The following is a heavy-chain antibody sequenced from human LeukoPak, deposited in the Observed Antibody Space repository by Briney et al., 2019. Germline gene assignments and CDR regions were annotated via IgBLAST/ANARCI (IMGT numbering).Heavy chain of an antibody. J-gene: IGHJ4*02. CDR3: ARDGRTIAARPDYFDY. V-gene: IGHV3-11*01. CDR2: ISSSGSTI. D-gene: IGHD6-6*01. CDR1: GFTFSDYY. Sequence: GGSLRLSCAASGFTFSDYYMSWIRQAPGKGLEWVSYISSSGSTIYYADSVKGRFTISRDNAKNSLYLQMNSLRAEDTAVYYCARDGRTIAARPDYFDYWGQGTLVTVSS.